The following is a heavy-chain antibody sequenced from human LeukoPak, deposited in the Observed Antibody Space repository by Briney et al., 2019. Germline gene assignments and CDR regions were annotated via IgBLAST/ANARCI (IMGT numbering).Heavy chain of an antibody. CDR3: ARDKSLRRQDIVVVPAAMDVR. CDR2: IYYSGST. Sequence: SETLSLTCTVSGGSMISSSNYWGWIRQPPGKGLEWIGSIYYSGSTYYNPSLKSRVTISVDTSKNQFSLKLSSVTAADTAVYYCARDKSLRRQDIVVVPAAMDVRWGQGTLVTVSS. D-gene: IGHD2-2*01. J-gene: IGHJ4*02. V-gene: IGHV4-39*07. CDR1: GGSMISSSNY.